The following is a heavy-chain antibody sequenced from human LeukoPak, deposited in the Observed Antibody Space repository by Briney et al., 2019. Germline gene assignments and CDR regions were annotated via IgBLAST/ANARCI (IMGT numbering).Heavy chain of an antibody. J-gene: IGHJ4*02. D-gene: IGHD2-21*02. CDR3: AKWGPHCVGDYCPALDS. V-gene: IGHV3-30-3*01. Sequence: PGGSLRLSCAASGFTFSSYAMHWVRQAPGKGLEWVAVISYDGSNKYYADSVKGRFTISRDNSRNTLYLQMNSLRAEDTAVYYCAKWGPHCVGDYCPALDSWGQGTLVTVSS. CDR2: ISYDGSNK. CDR1: GFTFSSYA.